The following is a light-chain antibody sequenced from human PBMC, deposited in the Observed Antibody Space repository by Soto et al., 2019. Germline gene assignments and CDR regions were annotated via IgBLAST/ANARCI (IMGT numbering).Light chain of an antibody. CDR2: EVT. J-gene: IGLJ1*01. CDR1: SSDVGSYDL. Sequence: QSALTQPASVSGSPGQSITISCTGTSSDVGSYDLVSWYQQSPGKAPKLMIYEVTKRPSGVSNRFSGSKSGNTASLTISGLQAEDEADYYCCSYAGAITIYVFGTGTKLTVL. V-gene: IGLV2-23*02. CDR3: CSYAGAITIYV.